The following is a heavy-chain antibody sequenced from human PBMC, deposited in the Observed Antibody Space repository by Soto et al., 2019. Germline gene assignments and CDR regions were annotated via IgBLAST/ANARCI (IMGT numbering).Heavy chain of an antibody. V-gene: IGHV3-23*05. J-gene: IGHJ4*02. CDR2: IGSDGTAI. CDR1: GFTFNTYA. Sequence: EVQLLESGGGLVQPGGSLRLSCAASGFTFNTYAMSWVRQAPGKGLEWVSAIGSDGTAIQYAESVKGRFTISKDNSKDTLYLQMNSLRAEDTAVYYCAIPGLTVAGTRYFARWGQGTLVTVSS. CDR3: AIPGLTVAGTRYFAR. D-gene: IGHD6-19*01.